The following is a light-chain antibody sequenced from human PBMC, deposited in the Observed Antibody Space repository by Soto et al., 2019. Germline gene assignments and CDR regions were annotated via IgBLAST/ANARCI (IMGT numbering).Light chain of an antibody. Sequence: QSVLTQPPSVSAAPGQKVIISCSGSSSNIGSNYVSWYQQLPGTAPKLLIYDKNERPSGMPDRFSASKSGTSATLGITGLQTGDEADYYCGAWDHSLNVGVFGGGTKLTVL. CDR2: DKN. CDR3: GAWDHSLNVGV. V-gene: IGLV1-51*01. J-gene: IGLJ3*02. CDR1: SSNIGSNY.